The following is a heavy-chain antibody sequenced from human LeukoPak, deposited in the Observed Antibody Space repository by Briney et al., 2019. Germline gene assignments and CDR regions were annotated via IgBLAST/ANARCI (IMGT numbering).Heavy chain of an antibody. V-gene: IGHV4-30-2*01. Sequence: SETLSLTCVVSGGSISSGGYSWSWIRQPPGKGLEWIGYIYHSGSTYYNPSLKSRVTISVDRSKNQFSLKLSSVTAADTAVYYCARLTNWENWFDPWGQGTLVTVSS. CDR1: GGSISSGGYS. CDR3: ARLTNWENWFDP. J-gene: IGHJ5*02. D-gene: IGHD7-27*01. CDR2: IYHSGST.